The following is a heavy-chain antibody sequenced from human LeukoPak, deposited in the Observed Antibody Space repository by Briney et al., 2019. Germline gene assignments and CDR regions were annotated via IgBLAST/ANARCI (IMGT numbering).Heavy chain of an antibody. V-gene: IGHV3-43*02. J-gene: IGHJ6*02. D-gene: IGHD1-26*01. Sequence: PGGSLRLSCEASGFTFDAYAMHWVRHAPGKGLEWVSLINKDGSATYYADSVKGRLTISRDNSKNSLYLQMNSLRSEDTALYYCATWAFYHSLDVWGQGTTVTVSS. CDR1: GFTFDAYA. CDR2: INKDGSAT. CDR3: ATWAFYHSLDV.